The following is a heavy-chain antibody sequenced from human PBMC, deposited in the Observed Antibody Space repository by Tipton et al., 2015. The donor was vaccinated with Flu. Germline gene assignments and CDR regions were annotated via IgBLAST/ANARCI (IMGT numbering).Heavy chain of an antibody. Sequence: TLSLTCSVSGDSIDGRHYWGWIRQPPGKGLEWIGNIHRGGNTYYNASLKSRVTMSVDGSRNQFSLKLSSVTAADTAGYYCARVNTGMAEYYYYGMDVWGQGTTVTVSS. CDR1: GDSIDGRHY. J-gene: IGHJ6*02. V-gene: IGHV4-38-2*02. CDR2: IHRGGNT. CDR3: ARVNTGMAEYYYYGMDV. D-gene: IGHD5-18*01.